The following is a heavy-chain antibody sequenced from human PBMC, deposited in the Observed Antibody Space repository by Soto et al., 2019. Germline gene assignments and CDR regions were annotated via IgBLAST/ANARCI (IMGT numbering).Heavy chain of an antibody. V-gene: IGHV1-69*01. CDR3: ARDYGAKYYAMDV. CDR1: GGTFSNFA. CDR2: IIPIFDTL. J-gene: IGHJ6*02. D-gene: IGHD3-10*01. Sequence: QLQLVQSGAEVKKPGSSVKVSCKASGGTFSNFAISWVRQAPGQGLEWMGEIIPIFDTLNYAQKFQDRVTITADESTSTVSMELSSLRSEDTAVYYCARDYGAKYYAMDVWGQGTTVTVSS.